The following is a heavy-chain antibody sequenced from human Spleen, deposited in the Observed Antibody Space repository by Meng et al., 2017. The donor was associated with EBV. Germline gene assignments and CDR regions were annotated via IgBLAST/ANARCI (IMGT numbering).Heavy chain of an antibody. J-gene: IGHJ4*02. CDR3: ARDVYSGYDRLGY. D-gene: IGHD5-12*01. Sequence: VKSGAGVKKPGASVKVSCKTPRYTFINFGISWVRQAPGQGLEWMGWISPYNGNTVYAQKLQGRVSMTTDTSTNTAYMELWSLRSDDTAVYYCARDVYSGYDRLGYWGQGTLVTVSS. V-gene: IGHV1-18*01. CDR1: RYTFINFG. CDR2: ISPYNGNT.